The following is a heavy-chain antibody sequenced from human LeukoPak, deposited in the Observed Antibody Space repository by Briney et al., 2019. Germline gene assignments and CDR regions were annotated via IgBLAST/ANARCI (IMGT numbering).Heavy chain of an antibody. CDR1: GFTFSSYA. CDR3: ARWRGSTSERSDY. CDR2: ISSSGGST. Sequence: GGSLRLSCAASGFTFSSYAMSWVRQAPGKGLEWVSAISSSGGSTYYADSVKGRFTISRDNAKNSLYLQMDSLRVEDTATYYCARWRGSTSERSDYWGQGTLVTVSS. V-gene: IGHV3-23*01. D-gene: IGHD2-2*01. J-gene: IGHJ4*02.